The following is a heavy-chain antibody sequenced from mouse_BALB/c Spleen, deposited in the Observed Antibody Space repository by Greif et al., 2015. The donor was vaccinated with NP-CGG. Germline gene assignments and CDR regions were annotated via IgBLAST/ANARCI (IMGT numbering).Heavy chain of an antibody. D-gene: IGHD2-14*01. J-gene: IGHJ4*01. CDR2: INPSNGRT. V-gene: IGHV1S81*02. CDR1: GYTFTSYW. Sequence: VQLQQSGAELVKPGASVKLSCKASGYTFTSYWMHWVKQRPGQGLEWIGEINPSNGRTNYNEKFKSKATLTVDKSSSTAYMQLSSLTSEDSAVYYCARRKVRREAMDYWGQGTSVTVSS. CDR3: ARRKVRREAMDY.